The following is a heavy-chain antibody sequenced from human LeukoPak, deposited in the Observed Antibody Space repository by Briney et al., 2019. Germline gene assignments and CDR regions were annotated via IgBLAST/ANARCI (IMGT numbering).Heavy chain of an antibody. CDR2: IYYSGST. CDR1: GGSISSYY. V-gene: IGHV4-59*08. CDR3: ARRRNFDY. J-gene: IGHJ4*02. Sequence: SETLSLTYTVSGGSISSYYWSWIRQPPGKGLEWIGYIYYSGSTNYNPSLKSRVTISVDTSKNQFSLKLSSVTAADTAVYYCARRRNFDYWGQGTLVTVSS.